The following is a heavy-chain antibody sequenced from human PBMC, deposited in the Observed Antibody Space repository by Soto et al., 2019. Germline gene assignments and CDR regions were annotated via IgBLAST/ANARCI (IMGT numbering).Heavy chain of an antibody. D-gene: IGHD3-10*01. CDR2: TYFRSRWHL. CDR1: GDSVSSNSAS. Sequence: QVQLQQSGPGLVKPSETLSLTCGISGDSVSSNSASWNWIRQSPSRGLEWLGRTYFRSRWHLEYAKSAESRMTITSDTSMNQFSLQLSSVTPEDTAVYYCVRGGFGYSVARFASWGQGTLVTVSS. V-gene: IGHV6-1*01. J-gene: IGHJ5*02. CDR3: VRGGFGYSVARFAS.